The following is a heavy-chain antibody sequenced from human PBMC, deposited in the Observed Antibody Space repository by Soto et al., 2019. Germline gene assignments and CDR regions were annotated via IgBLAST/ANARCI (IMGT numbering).Heavy chain of an antibody. D-gene: IGHD3-10*01. CDR2: ISGSGGST. V-gene: IGHV3-23*01. CDR1: GFTFSSYA. CDR3: AKQITMVRGVITRPFDY. Sequence: PGGCVRLSFAASGFTFSSYAMSWNRQAPGKGLEWVSAISGSGGSTYYADSVKGRFTISRDNSKNTLYLQMNSLRAEDTAVYYCAKQITMVRGVITRPFDYWGQGTLATVSS. J-gene: IGHJ4*02.